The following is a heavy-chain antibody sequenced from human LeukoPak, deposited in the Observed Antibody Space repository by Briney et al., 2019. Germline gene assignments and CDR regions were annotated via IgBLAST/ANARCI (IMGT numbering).Heavy chain of an antibody. CDR3: ARDKSGNSGWYSYFDY. D-gene: IGHD6-19*01. CDR1: GGTFSSYA. J-gene: IGHJ4*02. V-gene: IGHV1-69*13. Sequence: ASVKASCKASGGTFSSYAISWVRQAPGQGLEWMGGIIPIFGTANYAQKFQGRVTITADESTSTAYMELSRLRSDDTAVYYCARDKSGNSGWYSYFDYWGQGTLVTVSS. CDR2: IIPIFGTA.